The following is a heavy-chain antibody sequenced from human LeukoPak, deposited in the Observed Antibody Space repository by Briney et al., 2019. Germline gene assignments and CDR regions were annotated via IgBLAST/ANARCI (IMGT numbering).Heavy chain of an antibody. J-gene: IGHJ4*02. CDR1: GGSISSSSYY. Sequence: SETLSLTCTVSGGSISSSSYYWGWIRQPPGKGLEWIGSIYYSGSTYYNPSLKSRVTISVDTSKNQFSLKLSSVTAADTAVYYCAVDSSGYYYPYYFDYWGQGTLVTVSS. CDR2: IYYSGST. CDR3: AVDSSGYYYPYYFDY. V-gene: IGHV4-39*07. D-gene: IGHD3-22*01.